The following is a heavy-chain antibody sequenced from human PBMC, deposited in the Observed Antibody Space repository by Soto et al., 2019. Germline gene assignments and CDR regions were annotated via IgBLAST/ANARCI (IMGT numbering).Heavy chain of an antibody. CDR2: IFSSGST. Sequence: TLSLTCTVSGGSINTFYWSWVRQPAGKGLVWIGRIFSSGSTSFNPSLERRVAMSVDTSKKSFFLNLSFVTAAAMAVYYCARAGSHCAYNFAHGIQLSSFNFLGQVALITFSS. CDR1: GGSINTFY. D-gene: IGHD5-18*01. CDR3: ARAGSHCAYNFAHGIQLSSFNF. J-gene: IGHJ4*02. V-gene: IGHV4-4*07.